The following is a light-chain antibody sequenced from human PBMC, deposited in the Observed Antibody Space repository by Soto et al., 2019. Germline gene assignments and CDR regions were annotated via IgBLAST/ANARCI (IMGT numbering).Light chain of an antibody. CDR2: DVS. V-gene: IGLV2-14*03. Sequence: QSALTQPASVSGSPGQSVTISCTGTSSDVGGYRFVSWYQQHPGKAPNLMIFDVSNRPSGVSNRFSGSKSGNTASLTISGLQVEDEADYYCRSYTGDGTHVFGGGTKVNVL. CDR3: RSYTGDGTHV. J-gene: IGLJ2*01. CDR1: SSDVGGYRF.